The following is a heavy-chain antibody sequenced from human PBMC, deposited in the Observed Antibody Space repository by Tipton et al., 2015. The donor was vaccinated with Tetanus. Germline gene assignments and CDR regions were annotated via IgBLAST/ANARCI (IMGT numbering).Heavy chain of an antibody. V-gene: IGHV3-33*01. D-gene: IGHD6-6*01. J-gene: IGHJ2*01. CDR2: IFDDGSNT. CDR3: ARVWGRGQLVTKPNWYFDL. Sequence: SGFSFASYGMHWVRQAPGKGLEWMATIFDDGSNTYYADSVKGRYSISRDNAKNSLSLQVNSLRAEDTAVYYCARVWGRGQLVTKPNWYFDLWGRGTLVTVSS. CDR1: GFSFASYG.